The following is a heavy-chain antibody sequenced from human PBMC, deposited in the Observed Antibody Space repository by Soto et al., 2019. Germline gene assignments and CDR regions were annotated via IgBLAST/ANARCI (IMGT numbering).Heavy chain of an antibody. CDR1: GFTFSRYW. D-gene: IGHD2-15*01. CDR2: IKQDGSEK. V-gene: IGHV3-7*01. J-gene: IGHJ1*01. CDR3: AVESACSGGSCYSFEYFHH. Sequence: QPGGSLRLSCAASGFTFSRYWMSWVRQAPGKGLEWVANIKQDGSEKYYVDSVKGRFTISRDNAKNSLYLQMNSLRAEDTAVYYCAVESACSGGSCYSFEYFHHWGQGTLVTVSS.